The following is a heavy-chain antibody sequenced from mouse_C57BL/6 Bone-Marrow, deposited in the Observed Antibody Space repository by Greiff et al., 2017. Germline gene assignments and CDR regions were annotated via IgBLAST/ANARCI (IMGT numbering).Heavy chain of an antibody. V-gene: IGHV2-2*02. CDR3: ARRKGYAMDY. CDR2: IWSGGGT. Sequence: VKLVESGPGLVQPSQSLSITCTVSGFSLTSYGVHWVRQSPGKGLEWLGVIWSGGGTAYNAAFISRLSISKDNTKSQVFFKINSRQANDAAIYYYARRKGYAMDYWGQGTTVTVSS. CDR1: GFSLTSYG. J-gene: IGHJ4*01.